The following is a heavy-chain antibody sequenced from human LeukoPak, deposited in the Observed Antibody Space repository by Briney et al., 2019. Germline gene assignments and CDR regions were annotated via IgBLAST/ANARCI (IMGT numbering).Heavy chain of an antibody. D-gene: IGHD3-16*01. J-gene: IGHJ6*03. CDR1: GFTFSGYV. CDR3: ARDHVGGKYYYMDV. Sequence: GGSLRLSCAASGFTFSGYVMTWVRQAPGKGLECVANIKQDGSEKSYVDSVKGRFTISRDNAKNSVYLQMNSLRVEDTAVYYCARDHVGGKYYYMDVWGKGTTVTVSS. V-gene: IGHV3-7*01. CDR2: IKQDGSEK.